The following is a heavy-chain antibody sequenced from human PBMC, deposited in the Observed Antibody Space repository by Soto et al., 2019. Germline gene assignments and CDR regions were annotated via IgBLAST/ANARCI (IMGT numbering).Heavy chain of an antibody. D-gene: IGHD5-18*01. V-gene: IGHV4-31*03. Sequence: QVQLQESGPGLVKPSQTLSLTCTVSGGSISSGGYYWNWIRQHPGKGLEWIGCIYYSGSTYYNPSLKSRVTISLDTSKNQFSLKLSSVTAAVTAVYYCARRGYSYAADFDYWGQGTLVTVSS. CDR3: ARRGYSYAADFDY. CDR2: IYYSGST. CDR1: GGSISSGGYY. J-gene: IGHJ4*02.